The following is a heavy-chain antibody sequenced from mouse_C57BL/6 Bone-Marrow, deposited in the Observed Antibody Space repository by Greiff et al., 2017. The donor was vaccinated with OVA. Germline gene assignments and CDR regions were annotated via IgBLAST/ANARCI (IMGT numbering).Heavy chain of an antibody. Sequence: EVKLMESGGGLVQPGGSLSLSCAASGFTFTDYYMSWVRQPPGKALEWLGFIRNKANGYTTEYSASVKGRFTISRDNSQSILYLQMNALRAEDSATYYCARYGNYLYYYAMDYWGQGTSVTVSS. V-gene: IGHV7-3*01. CDR2: IRNKANGYTT. CDR1: GFTFTDYY. CDR3: ARYGNYLYYYAMDY. J-gene: IGHJ4*01. D-gene: IGHD2-1*01.